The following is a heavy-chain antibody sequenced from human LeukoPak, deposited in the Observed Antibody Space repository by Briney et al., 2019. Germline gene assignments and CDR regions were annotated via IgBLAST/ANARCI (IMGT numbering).Heavy chain of an antibody. CDR2: ISGSSHYT. CDR1: GFNFNDAA. D-gene: IGHD4-17*01. CDR3: ARVTLYGESALDY. J-gene: IGHJ4*02. Sequence: GGSLRLSCAASGFNFNDAAMTWVRQAPGKGLEWVSYISGSSHYTNTADSVKGRFTISRDNAKNSLYLQMNSLRTEDTAVYYCARVTLYGESALDYWGQGTLVTVSS. V-gene: IGHV3-11*06.